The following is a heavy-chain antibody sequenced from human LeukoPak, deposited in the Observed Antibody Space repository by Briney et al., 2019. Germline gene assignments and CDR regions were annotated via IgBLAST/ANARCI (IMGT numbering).Heavy chain of an antibody. CDR1: GFTFSSYE. V-gene: IGHV3-48*03. CDR3: ARDASSGGPSIAAAFDP. D-gene: IGHD6-13*01. Sequence: PGGSLRLSCAASGFTFSSYEMNWVRRAPGKGLEWVSYISSSGSTIYYADSVKGRFTISRDNAKNSLYLQMNSLRAEDTAVYYCARDASSGGPSIAAAFDPWGQGTLVTVSS. J-gene: IGHJ5*02. CDR2: ISSSGSTI.